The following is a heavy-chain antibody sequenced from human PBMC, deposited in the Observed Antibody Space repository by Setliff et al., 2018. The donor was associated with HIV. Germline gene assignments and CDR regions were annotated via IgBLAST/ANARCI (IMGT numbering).Heavy chain of an antibody. Sequence: SETLSLTCTVSGGSISSSSYYWGWIRQPPGKGLEWIGTIYYSGSTYSNPSLKNRVTMSVDTSKNQFSLKLISVTAADTAVYYCARREYSSSSPPFDYWGQGTLVTVSS. D-gene: IGHD6-6*01. CDR2: IYYSGST. J-gene: IGHJ4*02. CDR3: ARREYSSSSPPFDY. CDR1: GGSISSSSYY. V-gene: IGHV4-39*01.